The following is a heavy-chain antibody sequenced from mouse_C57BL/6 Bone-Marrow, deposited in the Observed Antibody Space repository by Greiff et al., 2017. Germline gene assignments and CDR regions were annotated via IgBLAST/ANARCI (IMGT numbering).Heavy chain of an antibody. CDR3: SSFDGDCFDF. Sequence: EVQLQQSGAELVRPGASVKLSCTASGFNIKDDYIHWVKQRPEQGLEWIGWIDPEIGDTEYASKFQGTATITSDTSSNTAYLQLSSLTSEDTAVYYCSSFDGDCFDFCGQGTPLTVAS. CDR2: IDPEIGDT. CDR1: GFNIKDDY. D-gene: IGHD2-3*01. V-gene: IGHV14-4*01. J-gene: IGHJ2*01.